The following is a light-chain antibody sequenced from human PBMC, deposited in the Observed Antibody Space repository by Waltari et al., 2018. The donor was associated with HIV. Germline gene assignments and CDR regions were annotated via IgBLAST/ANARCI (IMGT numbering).Light chain of an antibody. J-gene: IGKJ4*01. CDR2: WAS. CDR3: QHYFSTPLT. Sequence: EMTQSPDSLAVSLGERATIHCKSNQSLLYNFNNKTYLAWYQQRPGRPPKMIIYWASTRESGVPERFSGSGSGTDFTLTISGLQAEDVATYYCQHYFSTPLTFGGGAKVETK. CDR1: QSLLYNFNNKTY. V-gene: IGKV4-1*01.